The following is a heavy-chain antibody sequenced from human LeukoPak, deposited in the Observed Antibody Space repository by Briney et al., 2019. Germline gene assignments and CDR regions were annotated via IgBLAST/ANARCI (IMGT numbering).Heavy chain of an antibody. J-gene: IGHJ5*02. Sequence: SETLSLTCTVSGGSISSSSYYWGWIRQPPGKGLEWIGSIYYSGSTYYNPSLKSRVTISVDTSKNQFSLKLSSVTAADTAVYYCARNYDFWSGYRPDQGFDPWGQGTLVTVSS. D-gene: IGHD3-3*01. V-gene: IGHV4-39*07. CDR1: GGSISSSSYY. CDR3: ARNYDFWSGYRPDQGFDP. CDR2: IYYSGST.